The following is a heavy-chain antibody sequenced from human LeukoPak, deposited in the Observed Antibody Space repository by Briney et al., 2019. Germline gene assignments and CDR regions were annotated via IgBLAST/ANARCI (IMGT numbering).Heavy chain of an antibody. CDR3: ARAMITFGGVIVQAYYFDY. D-gene: IGHD3-16*02. CDR2: IYYSGST. J-gene: IGHJ4*02. CDR1: GGSISSGGYY. Sequence: PSETLSLTCTVSGGSISSGGYYWSWIRQHPGKGLEWIGYIYYSGSTYYNLSLKSRVTISVDTSKNQFSLKLSSVTAADTAVYYCARAMITFGGVIVQAYYFDYWGQGTLVTVSS. V-gene: IGHV4-31*03.